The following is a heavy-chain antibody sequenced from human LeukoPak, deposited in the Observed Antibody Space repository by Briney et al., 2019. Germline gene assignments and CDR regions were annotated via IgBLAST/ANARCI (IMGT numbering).Heavy chain of an antibody. CDR2: INAGNGNT. V-gene: IGHV1-3*03. CDR3: ATGRYGSSWYRGIYFDY. CDR1: GYTFTGYY. D-gene: IGHD6-13*01. J-gene: IGHJ4*02. Sequence: ASVKVSCKASGYTFTGYYMHWVRQAPGQGRDWMGWINAGNGNTKYTQEFQGRVAITRDTSASTAYMELSSRGSEDMAAYYCATGRYGSSWYRGIYFDYWGQRTLVTVSS.